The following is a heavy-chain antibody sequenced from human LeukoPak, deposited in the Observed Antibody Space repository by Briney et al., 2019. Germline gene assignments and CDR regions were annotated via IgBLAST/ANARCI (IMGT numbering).Heavy chain of an antibody. CDR1: GFTFSSYI. CDR2: ISSSSRDI. J-gene: IGHJ4*02. V-gene: IGHV3-21*04. Sequence: GGSLTLSCAASGFTFSSYIMNWVRQAPGKGLEWVSSISSSSRDINYADSVRGRFTISRDDAKNSLYLQMNGLRAEDTAVYYCARAFDTPMAESSHYWGQGTLVTVSS. CDR3: ARAFDTPMAESSHY. D-gene: IGHD5-18*01.